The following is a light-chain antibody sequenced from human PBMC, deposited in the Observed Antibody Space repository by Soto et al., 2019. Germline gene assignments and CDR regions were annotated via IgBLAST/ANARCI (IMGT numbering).Light chain of an antibody. V-gene: IGLV1-40*01. J-gene: IGLJ2*01. CDR1: SSNIGAGYD. CDR3: QSYDSSLSGGV. Sequence: QSVLTQPPSVSGAPGQRVTISCTGSSSNIGAGYDVHWYQQLPGRAPKLLIYGNSNRPSGVPDRFSGSKSGTSASLAITGHQAEDEADYYCQSYDSSLSGGVFGGGTKVTVL. CDR2: GNS.